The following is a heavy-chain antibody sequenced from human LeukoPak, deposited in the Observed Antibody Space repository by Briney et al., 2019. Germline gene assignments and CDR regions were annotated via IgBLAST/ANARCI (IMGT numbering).Heavy chain of an antibody. CDR1: GFSFSNHG. Sequence: GGSLGLSCVASGFSFSNHGMHWVRQAPGKGLEWVSVIASDGGAKFYADSVKGRFTLSRDNSKNMFFLQMNFLTVEDTAIYYCAREATWGQWYFDHWGQGTPVTVSS. D-gene: IGHD6-19*01. J-gene: IGHJ4*02. CDR3: AREATWGQWYFDH. V-gene: IGHV3-30*03. CDR2: IASDGGAK.